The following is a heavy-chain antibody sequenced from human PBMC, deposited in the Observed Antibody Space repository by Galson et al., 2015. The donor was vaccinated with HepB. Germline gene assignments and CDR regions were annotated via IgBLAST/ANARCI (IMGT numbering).Heavy chain of an antibody. J-gene: IGHJ4*02. Sequence: SLRLSCAASGFTFSSYWMSWVRQAPGKGLEWVANIKQDGSEKYYVDSVKGRFTISRDNAKNSLYLQMNSLRAEDTAVYYCARIAYDFWSGPPHFDYWGQGTLVTVSP. V-gene: IGHV3-7*01. D-gene: IGHD3-3*01. CDR1: GFTFSSYW. CDR3: ARIAYDFWSGPPHFDY. CDR2: IKQDGSEK.